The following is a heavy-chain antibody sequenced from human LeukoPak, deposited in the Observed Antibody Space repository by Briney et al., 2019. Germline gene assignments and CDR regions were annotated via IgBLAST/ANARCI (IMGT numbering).Heavy chain of an antibody. CDR3: ARAGTNYYFDL. CDR1: GGSISSYY. CDR2: IYYSGST. Sequence: SETLSLTCTVSGGSISSYYWSWIRQPPGKGLEWIGYIYYSGSTNYNPSLKSRVTISVDTSKNQFSLKLTSVTAAGTAVYYCARAGTNYYFDLWGRGTLVTVSS. V-gene: IGHV4-59*01. D-gene: IGHD1-26*01. J-gene: IGHJ2*01.